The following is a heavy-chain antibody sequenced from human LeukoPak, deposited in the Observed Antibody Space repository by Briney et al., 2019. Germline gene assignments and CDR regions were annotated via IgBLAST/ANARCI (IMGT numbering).Heavy chain of an antibody. V-gene: IGHV4-34*01. D-gene: IGHD6-19*01. CDR1: GGSFSGYY. CDR2: INHSGST. Sequence: SETLSLTCAVYGGSFSGYYWSWIRQPPGKGLEWIGEINHSGSTNYNPSLKSRVTISVDTSKNQFSLKLSSVTAADTAVYYCARGHRTASGWYSYNYWGQGTLVTVSS. CDR3: ARGHRTASGWYSYNY. J-gene: IGHJ4*02.